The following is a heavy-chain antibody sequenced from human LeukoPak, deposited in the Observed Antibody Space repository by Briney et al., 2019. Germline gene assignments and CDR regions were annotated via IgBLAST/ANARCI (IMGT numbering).Heavy chain of an antibody. D-gene: IGHD3-3*01. Sequence: KPGGSLRLSCAASGFTFSSYSMNWVRQAPGKGLEWFSSISSSSSYIYYADSVKGRFTISRDNAKNSLYLQMNSLRAEDTAVYYSAREHAIFGVFDYWGQGTLVTASS. J-gene: IGHJ4*02. V-gene: IGHV3-21*06. CDR3: AREHAIFGVFDY. CDR1: GFTFSSYS. CDR2: ISSSSSYI.